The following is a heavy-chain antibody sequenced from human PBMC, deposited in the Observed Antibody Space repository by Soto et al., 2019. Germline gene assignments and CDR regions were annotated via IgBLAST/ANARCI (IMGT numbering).Heavy chain of an antibody. CDR1: GASFSGYY. CDR2: ITHSGTT. V-gene: IGHV4-34*01. CDR3: ARVSCSGGSCYLTSRYNYYVMDV. D-gene: IGHD2-15*01. J-gene: IGHJ6*02. Sequence: SETLSLTCAVHGASFSGYYWSWVRQSPGKGLEWIGEITHSGTTNYSPSLKSRVTISVDTSKNHFFLSLRSVTAADTGVYYFARVSCSGGSCYLTSRYNYYVMDVWRQGTTGTVSS.